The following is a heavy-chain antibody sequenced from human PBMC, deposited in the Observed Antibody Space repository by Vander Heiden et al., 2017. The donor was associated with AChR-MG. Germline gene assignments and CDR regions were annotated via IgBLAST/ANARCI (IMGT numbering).Heavy chain of an antibody. CDR1: GYTFTSYY. CDR3: ARVGPENSSSFVSFDY. D-gene: IGHD6-6*01. J-gene: IGHJ4*02. CDR2: INPSGGST. Sequence: QVQLVQSGAEVKKPGASVKVSCKASGYTFTSYYMHWVRQAPGQGLEWMGIINPSGGSTSYAQKFQGRVTMTRDTSTSTVYMELSSLRSEDTAVYYCARVGPENSSSFVSFDYWGQGTLVTVSS. V-gene: IGHV1-46*01.